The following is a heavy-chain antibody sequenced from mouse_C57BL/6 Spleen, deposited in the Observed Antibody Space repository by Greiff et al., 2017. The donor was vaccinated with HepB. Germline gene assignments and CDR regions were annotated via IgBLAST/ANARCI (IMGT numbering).Heavy chain of an antibody. D-gene: IGHD1-1*01. V-gene: IGHV1-22*01. CDR2: INPNNGGT. CDR1: GYTFTDYN. CDR3: AKSGSLLLAWFDY. Sequence: EVQLQQSGPELVKPGASVKMSCKASGYTFTDYNMHWVKQSHGKSLEWIGYINPNNGGTSYNQKFKGKATLTVNKSSSTAYMELRSLTSEDSAVYYCAKSGSLLLAWFDYWGQGTMVTVSA. J-gene: IGHJ3*01.